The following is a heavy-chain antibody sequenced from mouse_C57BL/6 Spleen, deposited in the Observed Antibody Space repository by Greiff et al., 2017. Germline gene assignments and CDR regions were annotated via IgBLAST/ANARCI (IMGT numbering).Heavy chain of an antibody. V-gene: IGHV1-64*01. D-gene: IGHD1-1*01. J-gene: IGHJ2*01. CDR2: IHPNSGST. CDR1: GYTFTSYW. Sequence: QVQLQQSGAELVKPGASVKLSCKASGYTFTSYWMHWVKQRPGQGLEWIGMIHPNSGSTNYNEKFKSKATLTVDKSSSTAYMQLSSLTSEDSAVYYCARSSITTVVEGFDYWGQGTTLTVSS. CDR3: ARSSITTVVEGFDY.